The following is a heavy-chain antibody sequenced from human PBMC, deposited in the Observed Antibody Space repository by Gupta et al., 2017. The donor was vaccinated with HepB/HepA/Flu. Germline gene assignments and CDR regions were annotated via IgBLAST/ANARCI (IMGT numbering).Heavy chain of an antibody. D-gene: IGHD3-22*01. CDR3: ARVRYYYHSTGFTSYYLDY. CDR1: GFTFSNYD. V-gene: IGHV3-13*01. Sequence: EVQLVESGGGLVQPGGSLRLSCAASGFTFSNYDMQWVRQSTGKGLEWVSSIGTAGDTYYPGSVKGRFTISREDAKNSLYLQMNSLRAGDTAMYYCARVRYYYHSTGFTSYYLDYWGQGTLVTVSS. J-gene: IGHJ4*02. CDR2: IGTAGDT.